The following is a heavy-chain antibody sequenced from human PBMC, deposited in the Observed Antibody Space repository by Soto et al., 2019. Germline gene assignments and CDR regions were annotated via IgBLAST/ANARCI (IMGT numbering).Heavy chain of an antibody. CDR3: ARAFGYGGNSGIDY. D-gene: IGHD4-17*01. V-gene: IGHV4-38-2*01. CDR2: IYHSGST. CDR1: GYSISSGYY. J-gene: IGHJ4*02. Sequence: SLTCAVSGYSISSGYYWGWIRQPPGKGLEWIGSIYHSGSTYYNPSLKSRVTISVDTSKNQFSLKLSSVTAADTAVYYCARAFGYGGNSGIDYWGQGTLVTVSS.